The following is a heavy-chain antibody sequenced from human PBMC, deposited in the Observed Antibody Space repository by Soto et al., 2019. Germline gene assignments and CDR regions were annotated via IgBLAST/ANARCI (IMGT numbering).Heavy chain of an antibody. CDR1: GFTFSDYW. Sequence: EVQLVESGGGLVKPGGSLRLSCAASGFTFSDYWMSWVRQAPGKGLEWVSRINSDGRNTSYPDSVKGRFTISRDNSKNTLYMQMNSLRAQDTAVYSGARDAPGEGRLISGDGFDPWGQGTLVTVSS. V-gene: IGHV3-74*01. CDR2: INSDGRNT. CDR3: ARDAPGEGRLISGDGFDP. D-gene: IGHD3-10*01. J-gene: IGHJ5*02.